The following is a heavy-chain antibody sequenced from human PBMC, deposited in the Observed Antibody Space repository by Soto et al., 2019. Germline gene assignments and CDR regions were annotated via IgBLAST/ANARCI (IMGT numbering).Heavy chain of an antibody. Sequence: EVQLVESGGGLVKPGGSLRLSCAASGSTLITAWRSWVPQPQGKGLEWVGRIKSKTDGGTTDYAAPVKGRFTISRDDSKNTLYLQMNSLKTEDTAVYYCTTGHSSGWYNDYWGQGTLVTVSS. CDR1: GSTLITAW. J-gene: IGHJ4*02. CDR2: IKSKTDGGTT. D-gene: IGHD6-19*01. CDR3: TTGHSSGWYNDY. V-gene: IGHV3-15*01.